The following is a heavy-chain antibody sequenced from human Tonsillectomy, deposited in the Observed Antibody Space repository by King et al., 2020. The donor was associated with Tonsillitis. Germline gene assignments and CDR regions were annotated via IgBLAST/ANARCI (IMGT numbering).Heavy chain of an antibody. CDR1: GFTFSSYA. CDR2: ISYDGSNK. Sequence: VQLVESGGGVVQPGRSLRLSCAASGFTFSSYAMHWVRQAPGKGLEWVAVISYDGSNKYYADSGKGRFTISRDNSKNTLYLQMNSLRTEDTAVYFCAGEQWLVPSPFDYWGQGTLVTVSS. V-gene: IGHV3-30*01. CDR3: AGEQWLVPSPFDY. J-gene: IGHJ4*02. D-gene: IGHD6-19*01.